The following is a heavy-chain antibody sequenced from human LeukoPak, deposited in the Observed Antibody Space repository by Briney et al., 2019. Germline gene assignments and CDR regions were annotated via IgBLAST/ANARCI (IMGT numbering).Heavy chain of an antibody. CDR1: GYTFTNYY. D-gene: IGHD3-10*01. V-gene: IGHV1-46*01. J-gene: IGHJ4*02. CDR3: ATYDYYGSGSLRD. Sequence: ASVKVSRKASGYTFTNYYMHWVRQAPGQGLEWMGIINPSGGSTSYAQKFQGRVTMTEDTSTDTAYMELSSLRSEDTAVYYCATYDYYGSGSLRDWGQGTLVTVSS. CDR2: INPSGGST.